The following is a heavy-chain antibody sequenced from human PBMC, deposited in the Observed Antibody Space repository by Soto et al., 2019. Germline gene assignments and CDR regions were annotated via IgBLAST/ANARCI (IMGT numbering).Heavy chain of an antibody. CDR1: GFTFGSYA. CDR2: ISYDGSNK. V-gene: IGHV3-30-3*01. D-gene: IGHD3-16*01. Sequence: GGSLRLSCAASGFTFGSYAMHWVRQAPGKGLEWVAVISYDGSNKCYADSVKGRFTISRDNSKNTLYLQMNSLRAEDTAVYYCARDRGVNTLSRGDAFDIWGQGTMVTVSS. J-gene: IGHJ3*02. CDR3: ARDRGVNTLSRGDAFDI.